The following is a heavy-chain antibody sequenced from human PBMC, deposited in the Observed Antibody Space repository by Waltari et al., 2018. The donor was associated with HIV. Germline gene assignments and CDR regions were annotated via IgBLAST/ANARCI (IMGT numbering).Heavy chain of an antibody. J-gene: IGHJ5*02. CDR1: KASINTPSHH. CDR3: ARQDKGGKREELLTS. V-gene: IGHV4-39*01. Sequence: ESGPALVKPWETLSLTCTVSKASINTPSHHWAGVRQSPGKGPGWIASIYNSGVAYYSPSFKSRVTISVDKSKNEFYLKLRSVTASDSGVFFCARQDKGGKREELLTSWGPG. D-gene: IGHD1-26*01. CDR2: IYNSGVA.